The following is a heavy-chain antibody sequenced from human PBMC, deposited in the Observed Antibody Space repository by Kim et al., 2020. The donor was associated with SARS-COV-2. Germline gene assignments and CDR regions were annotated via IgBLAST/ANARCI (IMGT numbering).Heavy chain of an antibody. CDR3: ARDQWLVPGGGNYYYYYGMDV. D-gene: IGHD6-19*01. J-gene: IGHJ6*02. V-gene: IGHV4-39*07. CDR1: GGSISSSSYY. CDR2: IYYSGST. Sequence: SETLSLTCTVSGGSISSSSYYWGWIRQPPGKGLEWIGSIYYSGSTYYNPSLKSRVTISVDTSKNQFSLKLSSVTAADTAVYYCARDQWLVPGGGNYYYYYGMDVWGQGTTVTVSS.